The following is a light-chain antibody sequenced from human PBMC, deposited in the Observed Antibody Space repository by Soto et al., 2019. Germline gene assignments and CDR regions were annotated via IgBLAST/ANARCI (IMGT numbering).Light chain of an antibody. CDR1: SSDVGGYNY. CDR2: DVS. V-gene: IGLV2-8*01. J-gene: IGLJ1*01. Sequence: QSALTQPPSASGSPGQSVTISCTGTSSDVGGYNYVSWYQQHPGKAPKLMIYDVSKRPSGVPDRFSGSKSGNTASLTVSGLQADDEYDYYCSSYAGTHVVFGSGTKLTVL. CDR3: SSYAGTHVV.